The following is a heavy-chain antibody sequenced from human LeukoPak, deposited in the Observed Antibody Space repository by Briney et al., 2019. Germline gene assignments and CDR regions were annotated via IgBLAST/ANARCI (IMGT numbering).Heavy chain of an antibody. J-gene: IGHJ3*02. CDR3: ASSSPSSGIAAARDAFDI. CDR2: IIPILGIA. CDR1: GGTFSSYA. Sequence: SVKVSCKASGGTFSSYAISWVRQAPGQGLEWMGRIIPILGIANYAQKSQGRVTITADKSTSTAYMELSSLRSEDTAVYYCASSSPSSGIAAARDAFDIWGQGTMVTVSS. D-gene: IGHD6-13*01. V-gene: IGHV1-69*04.